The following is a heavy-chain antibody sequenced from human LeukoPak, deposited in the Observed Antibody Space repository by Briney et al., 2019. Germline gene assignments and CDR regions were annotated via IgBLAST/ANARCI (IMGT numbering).Heavy chain of an antibody. V-gene: IGHV3-21*01. Sequence: GVLRLSCTVSGFTVSSNSMSWVRQAPGKGLEWVSSISSSSSYIYYADSVKGRFTISRDNAKNSLYLQMNSLRAEDTAVYYCARDRWELTTAAFDIWGQGTMVTVSS. D-gene: IGHD1-26*01. J-gene: IGHJ3*02. CDR2: ISSSSSYI. CDR1: GFTVSSNS. CDR3: ARDRWELTTAAFDI.